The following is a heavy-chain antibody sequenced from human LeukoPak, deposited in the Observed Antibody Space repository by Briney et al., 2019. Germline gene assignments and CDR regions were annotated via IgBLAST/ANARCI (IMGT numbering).Heavy chain of an antibody. V-gene: IGHV4-4*07. J-gene: IGHJ5*02. CDR2: IYTSGST. CDR3: AREGYCSSTSCYDYNWFDP. D-gene: IGHD2-2*01. CDR1: GGSFSGYY. Sequence: PSETLSLTCAVYGGSFSGYYWSWIRQPAGKGLEWIGRIYTSGSTNYNPSLKSRVTMSVDTSKNQFSLKLSSVTAADTAVYYCAREGYCSSTSCYDYNWFDPWGQGTLVTVSS.